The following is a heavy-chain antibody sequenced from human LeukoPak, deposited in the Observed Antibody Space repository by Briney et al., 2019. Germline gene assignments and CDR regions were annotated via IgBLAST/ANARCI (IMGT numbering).Heavy chain of an antibody. J-gene: IGHJ4*02. V-gene: IGHV3-7*05. Sequence: PGGSLRLSCAASGFTFTTYVMSWVRQAPGKGLEWVANMKQDGSEKYYVDSVKGRFTISRDNAKNSLYLQMNSLRAEDTAVYYCASPRSLYSSGWSFDYWGQGTLVTVSS. D-gene: IGHD6-19*01. CDR3: ASPRSLYSSGWSFDY. CDR1: GFTFTTYV. CDR2: MKQDGSEK.